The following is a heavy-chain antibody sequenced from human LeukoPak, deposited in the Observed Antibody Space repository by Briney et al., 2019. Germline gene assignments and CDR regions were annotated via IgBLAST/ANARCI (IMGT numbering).Heavy chain of an antibody. CDR1: GYTFSDYY. CDR2: INPNDGGT. J-gene: IGHJ5*02. Sequence: ASVKVSCKASGYTFSDYYLHWVRQAPGQGLEWMGWINPNDGGTNYAQKFQGRVTMTRDTSINTAYMEVNSLKSDDTAVFFCARGPGAGVPRRSWFDPWGQGTLVTVSS. V-gene: IGHV1-2*02. D-gene: IGHD3-3*01. CDR3: ARGPGAGVPRRSWFDP.